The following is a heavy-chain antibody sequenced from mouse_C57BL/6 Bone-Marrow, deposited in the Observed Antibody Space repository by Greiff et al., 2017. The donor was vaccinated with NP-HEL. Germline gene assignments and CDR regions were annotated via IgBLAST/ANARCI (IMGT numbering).Heavy chain of an antibody. J-gene: IGHJ4*01. Sequence: EVQVVESGGGLVQPGGSLSLSCAASGFTFTDYYMSWVRQPPGKALEWLGFIRNKANGYTTEYSASVKGRFTISRDNSQSILYLQMNALRAEDSATYYCARWGGGAMDYWGQGTSVTVSS. V-gene: IGHV7-3*01. CDR1: GFTFTDYY. D-gene: IGHD1-1*02. CDR3: ARWGGGAMDY. CDR2: IRNKANGYTT.